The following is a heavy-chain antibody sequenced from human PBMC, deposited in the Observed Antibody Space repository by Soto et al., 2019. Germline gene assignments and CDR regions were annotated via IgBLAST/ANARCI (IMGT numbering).Heavy chain of an antibody. CDR1: GFTLSVYW. D-gene: IGHD5-18*01. CDR3: ARGGSSYGNY. V-gene: IGHV3-7*01. J-gene: IGHJ4*02. CDR2: IKHDGSEQ. Sequence: GGSLRLSCAASGFTLSVYWMSWVRQAPGKGLEWVANIKHDGSEQNYVDSVKGRFTISRDNAKNSLFLQMNSLRAEDTAVYYCARGGSSYGNYWGQGTLVTVSS.